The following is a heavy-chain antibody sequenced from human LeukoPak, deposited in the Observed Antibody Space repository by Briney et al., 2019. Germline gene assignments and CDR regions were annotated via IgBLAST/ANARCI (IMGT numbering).Heavy chain of an antibody. Sequence: GTIYYSVSAFYNPSLKIRVTISVDPSKSQFSLKVHSVTAADTAMYYCARHRGGYYGWFDYWGQGTLVTVSS. D-gene: IGHD3-22*01. CDR2: IYYSVSA. J-gene: IGHJ4*02. V-gene: IGHV4-39*01. CDR3: ARHRGGYYGWFDY.